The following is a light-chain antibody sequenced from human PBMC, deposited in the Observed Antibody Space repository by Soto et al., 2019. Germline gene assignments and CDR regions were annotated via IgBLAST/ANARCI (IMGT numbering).Light chain of an antibody. V-gene: IGKV3-15*01. J-gene: IGKJ1*01. CDR2: RAS. Sequence: EVVMTQFPATLSVSPGERATLSCRSSQRLSDNLAWYQQRPGQAPRLLFYRASTRATGVPARFSASGSGTDFTLTIRSLQSEDSAVYYCHQYSNWPQWTFGPGTKVEIK. CDR3: HQYSNWPQWT. CDR1: QRLSDN.